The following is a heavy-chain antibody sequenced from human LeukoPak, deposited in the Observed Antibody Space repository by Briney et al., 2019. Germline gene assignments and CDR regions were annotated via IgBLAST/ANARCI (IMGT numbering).Heavy chain of an antibody. J-gene: IGHJ4*02. Sequence: ASETLSLTCTVSGGPISSRSYYGGSSRKPPGEGLEWIWSIYYSESTYYNPSLKSRVTISVDTSKNQFSLKLSSVTAADTAVYYCARIDFWSGYYLDYWGQGTLVTVSS. V-gene: IGHV4-39*01. CDR1: GGPISSRSYY. CDR3: ARIDFWSGYYLDY. D-gene: IGHD3-3*01. CDR2: IYYSEST.